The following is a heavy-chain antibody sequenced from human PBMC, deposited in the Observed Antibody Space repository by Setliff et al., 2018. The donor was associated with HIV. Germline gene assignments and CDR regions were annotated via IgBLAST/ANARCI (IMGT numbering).Heavy chain of an antibody. CDR2: IYHSGST. CDR1: GGSINSNTYF. Sequence: SETLSLTYTVSGGSINSNTYFWNWVRQPPGKGLEWIGEIYHSGSTYYNPSLKSRVTISVDTSKNQFSLKLSSVTAADTAVYYCARERQWLERDYFDYWGQGTLVTVSS. CDR3: ARERQWLERDYFDY. J-gene: IGHJ4*02. V-gene: IGHV4-39*07. D-gene: IGHD6-19*01.